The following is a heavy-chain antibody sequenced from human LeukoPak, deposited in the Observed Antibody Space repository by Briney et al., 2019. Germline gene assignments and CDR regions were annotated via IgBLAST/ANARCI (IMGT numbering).Heavy chain of an antibody. V-gene: IGHV3-66*01. CDR2: IYGGGST. D-gene: IGHD6-6*01. CDR3: ARESFAARWD. Sequence: PGGSLRLSCAASGFTVSSNYMSWVRQAPGKGLEWVSVIYGGGSTYYADSVKGRFTISRDNSKNTLYLQMNSLRAEDTAVYYCARESFAARWDWGQGTLVTVSS. CDR1: GFTVSSNY. J-gene: IGHJ4*02.